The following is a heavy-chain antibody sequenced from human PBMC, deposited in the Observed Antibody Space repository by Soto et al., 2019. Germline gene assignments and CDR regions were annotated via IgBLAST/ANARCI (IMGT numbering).Heavy chain of an antibody. Sequence: QVQLVQSGAEVKKPGSSVKVSCKASGGTFSSYAISWVRQAPGQGLEWMGGIIPIFGTANYGQKFQGRVTITEDESTSTSYMELSSLRSEDTAVYYCARDEEVRFLRGSWNAFDNWGQGTMVTVSS. CDR3: ARDEEVRFLRGSWNAFDN. CDR2: IIPIFGTA. CDR1: GGTFSSYA. J-gene: IGHJ3*02. D-gene: IGHD3-3*01. V-gene: IGHV1-69*01.